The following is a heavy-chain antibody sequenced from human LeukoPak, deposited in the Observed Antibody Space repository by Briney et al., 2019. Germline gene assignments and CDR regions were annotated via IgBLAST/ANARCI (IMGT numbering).Heavy chain of an antibody. CDR1: GGSLSSYY. CDR2: IYYSGST. J-gene: IGHJ4*02. D-gene: IGHD4-17*01. V-gene: IGHV4-59*08. Sequence: SETLSLTCTVSGGSLSSYYWSWIRQPPGEGLEWIGYIYYSGSTNYNPSLKSRVTITVDTSKNQFSLKLSSVTAADTAVYYCARHPHTPDYGYYFDYWGQGTLVTVSS. CDR3: ARHPHTPDYGYYFDY.